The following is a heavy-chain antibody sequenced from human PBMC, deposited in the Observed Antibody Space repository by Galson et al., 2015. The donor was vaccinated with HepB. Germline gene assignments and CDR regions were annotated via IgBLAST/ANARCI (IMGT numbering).Heavy chain of an antibody. CDR1: GFTFDDYT. CDR2: ISWDGGST. Sequence: SLRLSCAASGFTFDDYTMHWVRQAPGKGLEWVSLISWDGGSTYYADSVKGRFTISRDNSKNSLYLQMNSLRTEDTALYYCAKDIGGYSYGTSVGAFDIWGQGTMVTVSS. J-gene: IGHJ3*02. D-gene: IGHD5-18*01. CDR3: AKDIGGYSYGTSVGAFDI. V-gene: IGHV3-43*01.